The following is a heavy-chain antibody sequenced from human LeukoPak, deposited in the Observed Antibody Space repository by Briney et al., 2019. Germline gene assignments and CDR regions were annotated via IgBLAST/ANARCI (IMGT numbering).Heavy chain of an antibody. Sequence: GGSLRLSCAASGFTFRSYGMHWVRQAPGKGLEWVAATSFDGSNNYCADSVKGRFTISRDNSKNTLYLQMNSLRAEDTAVYYCASKLRGWYHFDYWGQGTLVTVSS. CDR2: TSFDGSNN. CDR1: GFTFRSYG. D-gene: IGHD6-19*01. V-gene: IGHV3-30*03. J-gene: IGHJ4*02. CDR3: ASKLRGWYHFDY.